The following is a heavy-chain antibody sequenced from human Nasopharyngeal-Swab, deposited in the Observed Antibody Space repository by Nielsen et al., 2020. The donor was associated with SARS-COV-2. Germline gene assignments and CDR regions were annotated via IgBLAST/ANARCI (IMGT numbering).Heavy chain of an antibody. D-gene: IGHD2-2*01. CDR2: MNPNSGNT. V-gene: IGHV1-8*01. CDR3: ARRRPSWYCSSTSCSPEDY. Sequence: WVGQAPGQGLEWLGWMNPNSGNTGYAQKFQGRVTMTRNTSISTAYMELSSPRSEDTAVYYCARRRPSWYCSSTSCSPEDYWGQGTLVTVSS. J-gene: IGHJ4*02.